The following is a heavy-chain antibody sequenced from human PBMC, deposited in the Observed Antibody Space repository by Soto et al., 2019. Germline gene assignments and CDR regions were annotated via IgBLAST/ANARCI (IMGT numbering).Heavy chain of an antibody. CDR1: GFTFSSYS. D-gene: IGHD6-13*01. J-gene: IGHJ6*03. CDR3: AKDLTQSAVRYMDV. CDR2: ISSSSSTI. Sequence: PGGSLRLSCAASGFTFSSYSMNWVRQAPGKGLEWVSYISSSSSTIYYADSVKGRFTISRDNAKNSLYLQMNSLRAEDTAVYYCAKDLTQSAVRYMDVWGKGTTVTVSS. V-gene: IGHV3-48*01.